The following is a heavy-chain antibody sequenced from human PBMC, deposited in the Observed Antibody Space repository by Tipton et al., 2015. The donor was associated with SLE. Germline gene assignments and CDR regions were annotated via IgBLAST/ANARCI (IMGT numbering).Heavy chain of an antibody. J-gene: IGHJ3*01. CDR3: ARTTVRGVIVYAFDL. V-gene: IGHV3-20*04. CDR2: INWNGYSA. D-gene: IGHD3-10*01. Sequence: SLRLSCAASGFSFRNYWISWVRQAPGKGLEWVSGINWNGYSAGYADSVQGRFTISRDNAKKYVYLQMNSLSVEDTALYYCARTTVRGVIVYAFDLWGQGTMVTVSS. CDR1: GFSFRNYW.